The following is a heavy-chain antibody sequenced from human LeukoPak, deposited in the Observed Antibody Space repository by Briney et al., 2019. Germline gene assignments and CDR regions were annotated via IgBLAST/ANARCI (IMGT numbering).Heavy chain of an antibody. CDR1: GGSISSSSYY. V-gene: IGHV4-39*07. Sequence: SETLSLTCTVSGGSISSSSYYWGWIRQPPGKGLKWIGSIYYSGSTNYNPSLKSRVTISVDTSRTQFSLKLSSVTAADTAVYYCARAGDSSGFHYYYYGMDVWGQGTTVTVSS. CDR3: ARAGDSSGFHYYYYGMDV. J-gene: IGHJ6*02. CDR2: IYYSGST. D-gene: IGHD3-22*01.